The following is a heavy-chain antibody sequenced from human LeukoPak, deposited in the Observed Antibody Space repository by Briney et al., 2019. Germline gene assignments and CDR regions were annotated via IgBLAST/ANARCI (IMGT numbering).Heavy chain of an antibody. V-gene: IGHV4-59*01. Sequence: PSETLSLTCAVYGGSISSYYWSWIRQPPGKGLEWIGYIYHSGSTNYNPSLKSRVTISVDTSKNQFSLKLSSVTAADTAVYYCARDGYSGNDGLWGQGTLVTVSS. CDR2: IYHSGST. CDR3: ARDGYSGNDGL. D-gene: IGHD5-12*01. J-gene: IGHJ4*02. CDR1: GGSISSYY.